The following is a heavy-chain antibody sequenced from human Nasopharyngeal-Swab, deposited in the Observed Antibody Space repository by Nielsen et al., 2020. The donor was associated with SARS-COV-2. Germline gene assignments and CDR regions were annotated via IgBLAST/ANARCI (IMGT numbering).Heavy chain of an antibody. CDR2: ISDDGSKK. Sequence: LSLTCAVSGFAFRNFDTHWVRQVPGKGLEWVAVISDDGSKKYYADSVKGRFTISRDNSKNTVSLQMHSLRPEDAAVYYCAKEASVVFDFYYGMDVWGQGTTVNVSS. CDR1: GFAFRNFD. D-gene: IGHD3-9*01. V-gene: IGHV3-30*18. J-gene: IGHJ6*02. CDR3: AKEASVVFDFYYGMDV.